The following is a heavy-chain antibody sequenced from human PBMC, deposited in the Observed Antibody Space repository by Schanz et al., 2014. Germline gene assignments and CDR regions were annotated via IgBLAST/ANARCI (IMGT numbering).Heavy chain of an antibody. CDR1: GGTFSSFG. J-gene: IGHJ4*02. CDR2: IIPSLGLA. D-gene: IGHD3-10*01. CDR3: ARGRGFYDY. Sequence: QLQLVQSGAEVKKPGSSVKVSCKLSGGTFSSFGINWVRQAPGQGLEWMGRIIPSLGLAKYEQKFQDKVTIAADTSTSTAYMDVSSLRSEDTAGHYCARGRGFYDYWGQGTLVTVSS. V-gene: IGHV1-69*02.